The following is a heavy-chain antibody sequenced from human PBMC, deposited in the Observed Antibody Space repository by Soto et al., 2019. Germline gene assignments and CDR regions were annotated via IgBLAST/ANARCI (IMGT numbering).Heavy chain of an antibody. J-gene: IGHJ6*02. CDR3: AKGKGYYYVMDV. CDR2: ISGSGGST. CDR1: WGTCVGLA. V-gene: IGHV3-23*01. Sequence: VVLKRVCCAASWGTCVGLASSWVSQAPGKGLEWASAISGSGGSTYYADSVKGRFTISRDNSKNTLYLQMNSLRAEDTAVYYGAKGKGYYYVMDVWGQGTTVTVSS.